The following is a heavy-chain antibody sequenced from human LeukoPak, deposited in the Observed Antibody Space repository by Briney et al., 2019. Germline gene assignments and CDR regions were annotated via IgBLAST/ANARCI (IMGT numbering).Heavy chain of an antibody. Sequence: PGGSLRLSCAASGSTFSSYAMHWVRQAPGKGLEYGSAISSNGGSTYYANSVKGRFTISRDNSKNTLYLQMGSLRAEDMAVYYCARARLGELSLYDYWGQGTLVTVSS. CDR1: GSTFSSYA. J-gene: IGHJ4*02. CDR2: ISSNGGST. V-gene: IGHV3-64*01. CDR3: ARARLGELSLYDY. D-gene: IGHD3-16*02.